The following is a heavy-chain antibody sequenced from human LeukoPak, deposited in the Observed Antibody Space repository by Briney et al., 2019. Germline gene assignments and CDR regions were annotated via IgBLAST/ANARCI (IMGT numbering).Heavy chain of an antibody. J-gene: IGHJ6*03. CDR2: VNPNAGNT. Sequence: ASVTVSCMASGYTFTSYDINWVRQAPGQGLEWMGWVNPNAGNTGYVQKFQGRVTFTRNTSISTAYMELSSLRSEDTAVYYCARGKYCSDATCYSLGYYYYMDVWGKGTTVTVSS. CDR1: GYTFTSYD. CDR3: ARGKYCSDATCYSLGYYYYMDV. V-gene: IGHV1-8*03. D-gene: IGHD2-15*01.